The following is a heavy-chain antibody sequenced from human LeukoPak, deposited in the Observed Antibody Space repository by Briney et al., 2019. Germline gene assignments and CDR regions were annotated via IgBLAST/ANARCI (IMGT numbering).Heavy chain of an antibody. V-gene: IGHV4-34*01. Sequence: SETQSLTCAVYGGSFSGYYWSWIRQPPGKGLEWIGEINHSGSTNYNPSLKSRVTISVDTSKNQFSLKLSSVTAADTAVYYCARGLPGAWSGELFPGYSYGSYPDYCSQGTLFTVSS. J-gene: IGHJ4*02. CDR2: INHSGST. D-gene: IGHD3-10*01. CDR1: GGSFSGYY. CDR3: ARGLPGAWSGELFPGYSYGSYPDY.